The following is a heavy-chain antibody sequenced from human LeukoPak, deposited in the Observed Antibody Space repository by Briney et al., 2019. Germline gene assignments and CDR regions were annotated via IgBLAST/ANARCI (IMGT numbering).Heavy chain of an antibody. CDR1: GGSISSGGYY. J-gene: IGHJ4*02. CDR3: ARGGSIAAAGTEPVYFDY. Sequence: PSETLSLTCTVSGGSISSGGYYWSWIRQPPGKGLEWIGYVYHSGSTYYNPSLKSRVTISVDTSKNQFSLKLSSVTAADTAVYYCARGGSIAAAGTEPVYFDYWGQGTLVTVSS. D-gene: IGHD6-13*01. V-gene: IGHV4-30-2*01. CDR2: VYHSGST.